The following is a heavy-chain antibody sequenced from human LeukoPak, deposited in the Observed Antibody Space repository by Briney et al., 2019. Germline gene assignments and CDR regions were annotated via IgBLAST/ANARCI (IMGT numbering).Heavy chain of an antibody. CDR2: INPNSGGT. D-gene: IGHD3-22*01. J-gene: IGHJ4*02. CDR3: GRVTMIVVARDPFVY. Sequence: APSVKLSCKASGYTFTVYYMHWGRQAPGQGHGWVGWINPNSGGTTYAQQFQVRVTMTRATSISTASWVLSRRRTGDPAVYYLGRVTMIVVARDPFVYWGQGTLVTVSS. CDR1: GYTFTVYY. V-gene: IGHV1-2*02.